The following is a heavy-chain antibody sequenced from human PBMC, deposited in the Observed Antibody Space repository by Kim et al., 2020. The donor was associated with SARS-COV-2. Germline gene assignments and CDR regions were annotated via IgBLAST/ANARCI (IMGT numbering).Heavy chain of an antibody. J-gene: IGHJ3*02. D-gene: IGHD4-17*01. CDR3: ARGDDYGDLEVAFDI. Sequence: QKFQGRVTMTRDTSTSTVYMELSSLRSEDTAVYYCARGDDYGDLEVAFDIWGQGTMVTVSS. V-gene: IGHV1-46*01.